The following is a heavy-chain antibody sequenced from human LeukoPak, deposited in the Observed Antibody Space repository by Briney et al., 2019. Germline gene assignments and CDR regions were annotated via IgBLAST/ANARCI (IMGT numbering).Heavy chain of an antibody. V-gene: IGHV3-7*03. CDR3: ARKSSSWLHYYYYYYMDV. Sequence: GGSLRLSCGASGFTLKNYWMSWVRQAPGKGLEWVANINQDGSEKYYVDSVKGRLTISRDNAKNSLYLQMNSLRAEDTAVYYCARKSSSWLHYYYYYYMDVWGKGTTVTVSS. CDR2: INQDGSEK. D-gene: IGHD6-13*01. J-gene: IGHJ6*03. CDR1: GFTLKNYW.